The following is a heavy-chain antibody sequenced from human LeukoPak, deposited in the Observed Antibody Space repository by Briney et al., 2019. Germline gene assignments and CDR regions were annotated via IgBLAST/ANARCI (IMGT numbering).Heavy chain of an antibody. V-gene: IGHV4-34*01. CDR3: ARSFKYGRFDY. Sequence: PSETLSLTCAVYGGSFSGYYWSWIRQPPGKGLEWIGEINHSGSTNYNPSLKSRVTISVDTSKNQFSLKLSSVTAADTAVYYCARSFKYGRFDYWGQGTLVTVSS. J-gene: IGHJ4*02. D-gene: IGHD4-17*01. CDR2: INHSGST. CDR1: GGSFSGYY.